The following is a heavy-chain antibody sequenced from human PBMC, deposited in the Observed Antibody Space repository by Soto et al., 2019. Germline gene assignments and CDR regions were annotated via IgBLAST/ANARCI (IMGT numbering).Heavy chain of an antibody. D-gene: IGHD3-16*01. CDR1: GFTFSSYG. J-gene: IGHJ4*02. CDR2: IWYDGSNK. V-gene: IGHV3-33*01. Sequence: QVQLVESGGGVVQPGRSLRLSCAASGFTFSSYGMHWVRQAPGKGLEWVAVIWYDGSNKYYADSVKGRFTISRDNSKNALYLQMNSLRAEDTAVYYCARSKGGPGYFDYWGQGTLVTVSS. CDR3: ARSKGGPGYFDY.